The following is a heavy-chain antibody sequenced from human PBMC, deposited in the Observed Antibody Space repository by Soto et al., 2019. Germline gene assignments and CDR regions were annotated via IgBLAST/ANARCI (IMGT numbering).Heavy chain of an antibody. J-gene: IGHJ3*01. CDR1: GFTFRNYG. CDR2: IGIGSSTK. CDR3: ARDQLYYNDISGRPLNAFDV. D-gene: IGHD3-22*01. Sequence: PGGSLRLSCAASGFTFRNYGMNWVRQASGKGLEWVSYIGIGSSTKYYADSVKGRFTISRDNAKNPLYLQMNSLRAEDTAVYYCARDQLYYNDISGRPLNAFDVWGQGTMVTVSS. V-gene: IGHV3-48*01.